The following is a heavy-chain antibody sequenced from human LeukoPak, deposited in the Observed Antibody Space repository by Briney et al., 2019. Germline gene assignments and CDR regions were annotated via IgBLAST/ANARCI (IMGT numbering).Heavy chain of an antibody. V-gene: IGHV4-59*08. CDR3: ARRGVYGDYSFDY. D-gene: IGHD4-17*01. CDR2: IYYSGST. J-gene: IGHJ4*02. CDR1: GGSISSYY. Sequence: SETLSLTCTVSGGSISSYYWSWIRQPPGKGLEWIGYIYYSGSTNYNPSLKSRVTISVDTSKNQFSLKLSSVTAADTAVYYCARRGVYGDYSFDYWGQGTLVTVSS.